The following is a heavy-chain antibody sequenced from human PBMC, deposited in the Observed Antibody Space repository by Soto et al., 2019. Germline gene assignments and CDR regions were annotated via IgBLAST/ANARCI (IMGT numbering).Heavy chain of an antibody. CDR3: ARVTLMGPFDP. CDR2: INTGNGNT. J-gene: IGHJ5*02. V-gene: IGHV1-3*04. CDR1: GYTFTNYA. Sequence: VKVSCKASGYTFTNYALHWVRQAPGHRLEWMGWINTGNGNTKYSQKFQGRVTITRDTSATTAYMELSSLRSEDTAVYYCARVTLMGPFDPWGQGTLVTVSS. D-gene: IGHD3-10*01.